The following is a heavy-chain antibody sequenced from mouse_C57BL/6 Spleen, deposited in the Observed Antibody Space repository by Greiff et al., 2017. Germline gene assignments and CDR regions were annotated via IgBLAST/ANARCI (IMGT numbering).Heavy chain of an antibody. CDR1: GFTFSSYA. CDR3: ARDEGDYYGSSYDWYFDV. J-gene: IGHJ1*03. V-gene: IGHV5-4*01. CDR2: ISDGGSYT. D-gene: IGHD1-1*01. Sequence: DVKLVESGGGLVKPGGSLKLSCAASGFTFSSYAMSWVRQTPEKRLEWVATISDGGSYTYYPDNVKGRFTISRDNAKNNLYLQMSHLKSEDTAMYYCARDEGDYYGSSYDWYFDVWGTGTTVTVSS.